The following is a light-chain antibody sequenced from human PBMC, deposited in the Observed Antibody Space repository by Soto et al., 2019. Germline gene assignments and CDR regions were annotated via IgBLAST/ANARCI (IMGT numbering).Light chain of an antibody. CDR1: QSLVYSDGNTY. Sequence: DVVMTQSPLSLPVTLGQPASISCRSSQSLVYSDGNTYLNLFHQRPGQSPRRLIYKVSNRDSGVPDRFSGSESGTDFTLKISRVEAEDVGVYYCMQGTHWCTFGQGTKVEIK. J-gene: IGKJ1*01. V-gene: IGKV2-30*01. CDR2: KVS. CDR3: MQGTHWCT.